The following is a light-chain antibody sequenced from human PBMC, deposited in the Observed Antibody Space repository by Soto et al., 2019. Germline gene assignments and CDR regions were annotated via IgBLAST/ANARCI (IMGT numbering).Light chain of an antibody. Sequence: QSVLTQPASVSGSPGQSITISCTGTSNDVGGYNYVSWYQQHPGKAPKLVIYDVSNRPSGVSNRFSGSKSGNTASLTISGLQAEDEADYYCSSYTSSSTLGYVFGTGTKVTVL. CDR1: SNDVGGYNY. CDR2: DVS. J-gene: IGLJ1*01. CDR3: SSYTSSSTLGYV. V-gene: IGLV2-14*01.